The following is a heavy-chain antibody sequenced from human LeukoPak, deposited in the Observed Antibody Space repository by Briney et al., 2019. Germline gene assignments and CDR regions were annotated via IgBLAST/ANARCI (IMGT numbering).Heavy chain of an antibody. CDR3: AKDYYDSSGYSHYFDY. D-gene: IGHD3-22*01. CDR2: LYSGGDT. J-gene: IGHJ4*02. V-gene: IGHV3-53*05. CDR1: GFTVSSNY. Sequence: GGSLRLSCAASGFTVSSNYMSWVRQAPGKGLEWVSVLYSGGDTYYADSVKGRFTVSRDNSKNTLYLQMNSLRAEDTAVYYCAKDYYDSSGYSHYFDYWGQGTLVTVSS.